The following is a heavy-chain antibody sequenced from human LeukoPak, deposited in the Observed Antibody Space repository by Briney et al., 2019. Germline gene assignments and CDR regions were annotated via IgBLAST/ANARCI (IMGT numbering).Heavy chain of an antibody. J-gene: IGHJ6*02. Sequence: SETLSLTCTVSGGSISSYYWSWIRQPPGKGLEWIGYIYHSGSTNYNPSLKSRVTISVDTSKNQFSLKLSSVTAADTAVYYCARDDRIAVAGSNYYYYYGMDVWGQGTTVTVSS. V-gene: IGHV4-59*01. CDR1: GGSISSYY. D-gene: IGHD6-19*01. CDR3: ARDDRIAVAGSNYYYYYGMDV. CDR2: IYHSGST.